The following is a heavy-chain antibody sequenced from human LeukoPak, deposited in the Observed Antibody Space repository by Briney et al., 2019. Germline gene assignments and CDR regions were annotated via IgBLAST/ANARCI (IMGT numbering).Heavy chain of an antibody. CDR1: GFGFSNYW. J-gene: IGHJ4*02. D-gene: IGHD4-11*01. Sequence: GGSLRLSCAASGFGFSNYWMSWVRQAPGKGLEWVANMNEDGSEKNYVDSVKGRFTISRDNAQDSLYLQMNSLRAEDTAVYYCARDRGYSNLDYWGQGTLLTVS. V-gene: IGHV3-7*01. CDR3: ARDRGYSNLDY. CDR2: MNEDGSEK.